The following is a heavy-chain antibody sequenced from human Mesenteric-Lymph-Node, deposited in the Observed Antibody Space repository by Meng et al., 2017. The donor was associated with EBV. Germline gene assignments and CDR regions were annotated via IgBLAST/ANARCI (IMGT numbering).Heavy chain of an antibody. J-gene: IGHJ4*02. V-gene: IGHV4-4*03. CDR3: AEVLNGYYYFDY. CDR1: GASISGPNW. Sequence: VQIQRSGPGVWKPPAHLSLPCAVPGASISGPNWWVWVRQPPGKGLEWIGEVYHSGSTNYNPSLKSRVSMSVDTSKNHFSLKLTSVTAADTAMYYCAEVLNGYYYFDYWGQGTLVTVSS. D-gene: IGHD3-22*01. CDR2: VYHSGST.